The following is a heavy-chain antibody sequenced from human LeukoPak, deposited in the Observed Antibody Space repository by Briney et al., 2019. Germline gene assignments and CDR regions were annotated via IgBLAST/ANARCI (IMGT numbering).Heavy chain of an antibody. CDR3: AREGGLRRSIAVAGSYYYYYYYMDV. CDR1: GYTFTSYG. D-gene: IGHD6-19*01. V-gene: IGHV1-18*01. CDR2: ISAYNGNT. J-gene: IGHJ6*03. Sequence: ASVKVSCKASGYTFTSYGISWVRQAPGQGLEWMGWISAYNGNTNYAQKLQGRVTMTTDTSTSTAYMELRSLRSDDTAVYYCAREGGLRRSIAVAGSYYYYYYYMDVWGKGTTVTISS.